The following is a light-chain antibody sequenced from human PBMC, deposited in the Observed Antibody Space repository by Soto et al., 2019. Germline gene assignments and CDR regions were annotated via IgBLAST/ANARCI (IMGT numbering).Light chain of an antibody. CDR1: NIGSKS. CDR2: YDS. V-gene: IGLV3-21*04. CDR3: QVWDSSSDHLYV. J-gene: IGLJ1*01. Sequence: SYELTQPPSVSVAPGKTARITCGGNNIGSKSVHWYQQEPGQAPVLVIYYDSDRPSGIPERFSGSNSGNTATLTISRVEAGDEADYYCQVWDSSSDHLYVFGTGTKVTVL.